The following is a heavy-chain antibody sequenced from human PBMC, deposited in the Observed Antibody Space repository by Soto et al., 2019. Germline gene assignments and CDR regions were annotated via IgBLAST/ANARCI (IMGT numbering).Heavy chain of an antibody. Sequence: SETLSLTCTVSGGSISSSSYYWGWIRQPPGKGLEWIGSIYYSGSTYYNQSLKSRVTISVDTSKNQFSLKLSSVTAADTAVYYCASRRSIAAAGVFFDYWGQGTLVTVSS. D-gene: IGHD6-13*01. CDR2: IYYSGST. CDR1: GGSISSSSYY. J-gene: IGHJ4*02. CDR3: ASRRSIAAAGVFFDY. V-gene: IGHV4-39*01.